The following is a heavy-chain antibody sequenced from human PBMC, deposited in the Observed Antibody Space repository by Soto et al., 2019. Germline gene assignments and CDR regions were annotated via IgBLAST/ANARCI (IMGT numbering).Heavy chain of an antibody. CDR2: INPNSGGT. CDR1: GYTFTGYY. D-gene: IGHD6-19*01. Sequence: QVQLVQSGAEVKKPGASVKVSCKASGYTFTGYYMHWVRQAPGQGLEWMGWINPNSGGTNYAQKCQGWVTMTRDTSISTAYMELSRLRSDDTAVYYCARHIAVAGTPYYYGMDVWGQGTTVTVSS. CDR3: ARHIAVAGTPYYYGMDV. V-gene: IGHV1-2*04. J-gene: IGHJ6*02.